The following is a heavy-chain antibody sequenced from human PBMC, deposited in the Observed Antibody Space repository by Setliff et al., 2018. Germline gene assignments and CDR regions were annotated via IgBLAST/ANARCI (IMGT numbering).Heavy chain of an antibody. Sequence: PGGSLRLSCAASGFSFSSYAMSWVRQAPGKGLEWVSTIIGSGISTYYADSVQGRVTISRDNHKNTLHLQMNSLRVEDTAIYYCAKSPHDFWSGRAFFDYWGQGMLVTVSS. J-gene: IGHJ4*01. CDR2: IIGSGIST. D-gene: IGHD3-3*01. V-gene: IGHV3-23*01. CDR1: GFSFSSYA. CDR3: AKSPHDFWSGRAFFDY.